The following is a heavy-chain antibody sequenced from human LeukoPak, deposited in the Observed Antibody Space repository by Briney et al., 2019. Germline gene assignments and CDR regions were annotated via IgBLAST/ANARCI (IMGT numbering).Heavy chain of an antibody. V-gene: IGHV4-34*01. D-gene: IGHD2-21*01. CDR1: GGSFSGYY. J-gene: IGHJ3*02. CDR3: ARGLFVSGAFDI. Sequence: SETLSLTCAVYGGSFSGYYWSWIRQPPGKGLEWIGEVNHSGSTNYNPSLKSRVTISVDTSKNQFSLKLSSVTAADTAVYYCARGLFVSGAFDIWGQGTMVTVSS. CDR2: VNHSGST.